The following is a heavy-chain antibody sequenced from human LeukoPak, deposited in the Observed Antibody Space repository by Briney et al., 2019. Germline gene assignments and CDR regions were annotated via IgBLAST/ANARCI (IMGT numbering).Heavy chain of an antibody. CDR2: INPAGSET. V-gene: IGHV3-7*01. J-gene: IGHJ4*02. CDR3: ATFGLVAALDL. CDR1: GFSFSDSV. Sequence: GGSPRLSCVASGFSFSDSVMSWVRQAPGKGLEWVANINPAGSETFHVDPVKGRFSISRDHAKNLVYLQMNSLRAEDTAVYYCATFGLVAALDLWGQGTLVTVSS. D-gene: IGHD5-12*01.